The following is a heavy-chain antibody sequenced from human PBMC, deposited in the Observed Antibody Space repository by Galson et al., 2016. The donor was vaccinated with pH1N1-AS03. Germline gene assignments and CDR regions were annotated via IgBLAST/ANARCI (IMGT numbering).Heavy chain of an antibody. CDR2: IWPADSDT. Sequence: QSGAEVKKPGESLKISCQASGYIFSGYWIGWVRQRPGKGLEWMGIIWPADSDTKYSPSFQGQVTISVDTSLNTAYLQWSSLEASDTAMYFCARQKYCSGGSCFLYYDAFDMWGQGTLVTVSS. V-gene: IGHV5-51*01. D-gene: IGHD2-15*01. CDR3: ARQKYCSGGSCFLYYDAFDM. CDR1: GYIFSGYW. J-gene: IGHJ3*02.